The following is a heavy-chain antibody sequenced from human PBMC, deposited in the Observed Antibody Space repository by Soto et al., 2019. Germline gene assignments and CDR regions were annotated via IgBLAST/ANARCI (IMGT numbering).Heavy chain of an antibody. V-gene: IGHV2-5*02. CDR2: IYWDDDK. J-gene: IGHJ5*02. CDR1: GFSLITSGVG. D-gene: IGHD3-16*01. CDR3: AHIVTGCFT. Sequence: QITLKESGPTLVKPTQTLTLTCTISGFSLITSGVGVGWIRQPPGKALEWLALIYWDDDKRYSPSLKSRLTITRDTSKTQVVLTMTNMDPVDKAAYDCAHIVTGCFTWGRGALVTVSS.